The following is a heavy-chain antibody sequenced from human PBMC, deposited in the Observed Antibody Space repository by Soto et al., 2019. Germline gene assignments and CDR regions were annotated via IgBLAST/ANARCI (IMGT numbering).Heavy chain of an antibody. J-gene: IGHJ4*02. CDR3: ARSYSGGDAYFDY. Sequence: LSLTCAVSGGSISSGGHAWAWIRQPPGKGLEWVGYIYQSGSTYYNPSLKSRVTIAADRSKNQFSLNLASVTAADTAVYYCARSYSGGDAYFDYWGQGTVVTVSS. V-gene: IGHV4-30-2*01. CDR1: GGSISSGGHA. D-gene: IGHD2-21*02. CDR2: IYQSGST.